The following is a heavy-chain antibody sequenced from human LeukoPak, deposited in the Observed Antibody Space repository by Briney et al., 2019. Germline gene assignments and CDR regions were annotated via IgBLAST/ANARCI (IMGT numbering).Heavy chain of an antibody. V-gene: IGHV4-59*01. J-gene: IGHJ6*02. CDR3: ARVLSTDYSYGMDV. Sequence: SETLSLTCTVSGGSLSSYYWSWIRQPPGKGLEWIGYIYYSGSTNYNPSLKSRVTISVDTSKNQFSLKLSSVTAADTAVYYCARVLSTDYSYGMDVWGQGTTVTVPS. CDR2: IYYSGST. D-gene: IGHD3-16*02. CDR1: GGSLSSYY.